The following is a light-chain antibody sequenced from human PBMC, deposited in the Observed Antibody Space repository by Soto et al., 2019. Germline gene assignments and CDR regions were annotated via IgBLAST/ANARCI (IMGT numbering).Light chain of an antibody. CDR3: MQTTQLWT. J-gene: IGKJ1*01. CDR1: QSLVHRDGNTY. Sequence: IVLTQTPLSSPVTLGQPASISCRSSQSLVHRDGNTYLSWLQQRPGQPPRLLIYKISNRFSRVPDRFSGSGAGTDFTLKISRVEAEDVGVYYCMQTTQLWTFGQGTKVEIK. V-gene: IGKV2-24*01. CDR2: KIS.